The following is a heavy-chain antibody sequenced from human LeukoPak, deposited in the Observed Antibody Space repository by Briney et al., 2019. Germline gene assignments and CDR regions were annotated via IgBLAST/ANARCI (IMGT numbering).Heavy chain of an antibody. CDR1: GFTFSSYG. CDR3: AKGGCSSTSCYVWTSPDY. V-gene: IGHV3-30*18. J-gene: IGHJ4*02. CDR2: ISYDGSNK. D-gene: IGHD2-2*01. Sequence: GGSLRLSCAASGFTFSSYGMHWVRQAPGKGLEWVAVISYDGSNKYYADSVRGRFTISRDNSKNTLYLQMNSLRAEDTAVYYCAKGGCSSTSCYVWTSPDYWGREPWSPSPQ.